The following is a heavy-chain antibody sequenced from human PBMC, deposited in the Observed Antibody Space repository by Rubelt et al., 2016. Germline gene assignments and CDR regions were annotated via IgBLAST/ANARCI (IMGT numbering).Heavy chain of an antibody. CDR3: ARGRMGFHYYYYGMDV. Sequence: QVQLQQWGAGLLKPSETLSLTCAVYGGSFSGYYWSWIRQPPGKGLEWIGEINHSGSTNYNPSLKSRVTMSVDTSKNQFSLRLCSVTAADTAVYYCARGRMGFHYYYYGMDVWGQGTTVTVSS. J-gene: IGHJ6*02. V-gene: IGHV4-34*01. CDR2: INHSGST. CDR1: GGSFSGYY. D-gene: IGHD1-26*01.